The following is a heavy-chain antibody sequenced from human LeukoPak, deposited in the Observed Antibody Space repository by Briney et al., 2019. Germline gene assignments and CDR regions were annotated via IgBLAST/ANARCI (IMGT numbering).Heavy chain of an antibody. D-gene: IGHD5-24*01. V-gene: IGHV3-74*01. CDR2: INSDGSST. J-gene: IGHJ4*02. CDR3: ARGGDGYSFDN. CDR1: GFIFSNYW. Sequence: GGSLRLSCAASGFIFSNYWMHWVRQASGKGLVWVSHINSDGSSTIYADSVKGRFTISRDNARNTLYLQMNSLTADDTAVYYCARGGDGYSFDNWGQGTLVPVSS.